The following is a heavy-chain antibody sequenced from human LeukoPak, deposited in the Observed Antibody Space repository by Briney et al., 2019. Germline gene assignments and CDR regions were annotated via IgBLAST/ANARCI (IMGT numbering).Heavy chain of an antibody. CDR2: IYYSGST. CDR3: ARGSPSLLVAFDI. J-gene: IGHJ3*02. CDR1: GGSISSYY. V-gene: IGHV4-59*01. D-gene: IGHD1-26*01. Sequence: SETLSLTCTVSGGSISSYYWSWIRQPPGKGLEWIGYIYYSGSTNYNPSLKSRVTISVDTSKNQFSLKLSSVTAADTAVYYCARGSPSLLVAFDIWGQGTVVTVSS.